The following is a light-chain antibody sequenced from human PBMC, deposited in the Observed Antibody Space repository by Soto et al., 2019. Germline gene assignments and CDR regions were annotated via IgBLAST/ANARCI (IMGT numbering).Light chain of an antibody. Sequence: QSALTQPASVSGSPGQSITISCTGTSSDIGSNNYVSWFQQRPGKAPTPIIYEVSNRPSGVSTHFSGAKAGNPASLTISGLLPEDEAEYYCSSYTTTTRLFGGGTKLTVL. CDR2: EVS. CDR3: SSYTTTTRL. V-gene: IGLV2-14*01. CDR1: SSDIGSNNY. J-gene: IGLJ3*02.